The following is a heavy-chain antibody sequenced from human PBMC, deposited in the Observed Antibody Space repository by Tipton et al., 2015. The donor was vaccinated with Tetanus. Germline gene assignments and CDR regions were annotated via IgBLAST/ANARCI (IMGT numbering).Heavy chain of an antibody. D-gene: IGHD6-19*01. CDR1: GGSIRSGDYQ. V-gene: IGHV4-61*08. CDR3: AILPKHWLAPRGAP. CDR2: INQRGTT. Sequence: TLSLTCTVSGGSIRSGDYQWNWIRQPPGGGLEWIGEINQRGTTYNPSLKRRATISVDSSATQLSLNLTSVTAADTAVYYCAILPKHWLAPRGAPWGQGILVTVSS. J-gene: IGHJ5*02.